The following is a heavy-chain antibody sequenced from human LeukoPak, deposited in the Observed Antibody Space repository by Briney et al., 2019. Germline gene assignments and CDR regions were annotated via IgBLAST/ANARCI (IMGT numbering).Heavy chain of an antibody. CDR2: INHSGST. CDR1: GGSFSGYY. D-gene: IGHD2-15*01. Sequence: PSETLSLTCAVYGGSFSGYYWSWLRQPPGKGLEWIGEINHSGSTNYNPSLKSRVTISVDTSKNQFSLKLSSVTAADTAVYYCARGTVGYCSGGSCQGWFDPWGQGTLVTVSS. CDR3: ARGTVGYCSGGSCQGWFDP. J-gene: IGHJ5*02. V-gene: IGHV4-34*01.